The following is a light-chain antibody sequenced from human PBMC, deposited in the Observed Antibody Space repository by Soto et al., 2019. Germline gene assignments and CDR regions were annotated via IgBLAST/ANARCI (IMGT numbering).Light chain of an antibody. CDR1: QGIGNY. Sequence: DIQMTQSPSSLSASVGDRVTITCRASQGIGNYLAWFQQKPGKVPKLLIYAASTLQSGVPSRFSGSGSGTDFTLTISSLQPEDGATDYCQNYNSAPPFTFGPGTKVDIK. CDR2: AAS. J-gene: IGKJ3*01. V-gene: IGKV1-27*01. CDR3: QNYNSAPPFT.